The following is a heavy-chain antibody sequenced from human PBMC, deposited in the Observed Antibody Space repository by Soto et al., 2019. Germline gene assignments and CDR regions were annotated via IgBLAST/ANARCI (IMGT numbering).Heavy chain of an antibody. D-gene: IGHD5-12*01. J-gene: IGHJ4*02. CDR1: GLSSGAPY. V-gene: IGHV4-34*01. Sequence: VYGLSSGAPYWSWVRQSSGKGLECLGETKDRGIGNYNPALKGRLAMSLEPSKKASSLRLDSVTAADTAIYYCAQGGDAYDRNGYHYSAFLEFWGRGTLVTVSS. CDR3: AQGGDAYDRNGYHYSAFLEF. CDR2: TKDRGIG.